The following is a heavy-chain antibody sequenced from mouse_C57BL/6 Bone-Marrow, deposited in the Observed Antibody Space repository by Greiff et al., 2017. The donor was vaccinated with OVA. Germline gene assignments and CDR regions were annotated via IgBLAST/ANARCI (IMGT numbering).Heavy chain of an antibody. J-gene: IGHJ3*01. D-gene: IGHD6-1*01. CDR3: ARGRGWFAY. CDR1: GYTFTGYW. V-gene: IGHV1-9*01. Sequence: QVQLKQSGAELLKPGASVKLSCKATGYTFTGYWIEWVKQRPGHGLEWIGEIFPGSGSTNYNEKFKGKATFTADTTSNTAYMQLSSLTAEDSAIYYCARGRGWFAYWGQGTVVTVSA. CDR2: IFPGSGST.